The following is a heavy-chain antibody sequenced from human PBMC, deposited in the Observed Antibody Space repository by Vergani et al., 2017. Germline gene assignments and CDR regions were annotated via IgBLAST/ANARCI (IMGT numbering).Heavy chain of an antibody. Sequence: QVQLVQSGAEVKKPGASVKVSCKASGYTFTGYYMHWVRQAPGQGLEWMGWINPNSGGTNYAQKFQGWVTMTRDTSISTSYMELSRLRSYDTAVYYCARGGRVVVPAAMSAFDIWGQGTMVTVSS. CDR2: INPNSGGT. D-gene: IGHD2-2*01. J-gene: IGHJ3*02. CDR1: GYTFTGYY. CDR3: ARGGRVVVPAAMSAFDI. V-gene: IGHV1-2*04.